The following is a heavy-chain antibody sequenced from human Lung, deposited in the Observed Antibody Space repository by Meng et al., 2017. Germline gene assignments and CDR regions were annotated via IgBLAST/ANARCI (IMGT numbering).Heavy chain of an antibody. CDR2: IKQDGSEK. V-gene: IGHV3-7*01. D-gene: IGHD3-10*01. CDR3: ARLRYYGSGSCDY. CDR1: GFTFSSYW. Sequence: GESLKISCAASGFTFSSYWMSWVRQAPGKGLEWVANIKQDGSEKYYVDSVKGRFTISRDNAKNSLYLQMNSLRAEDTAVYYCARLRYYGSGSCDYWVQGTLVTVSS. J-gene: IGHJ4*02.